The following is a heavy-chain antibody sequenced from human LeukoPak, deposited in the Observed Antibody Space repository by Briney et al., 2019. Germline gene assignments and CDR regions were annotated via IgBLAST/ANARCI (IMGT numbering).Heavy chain of an antibody. Sequence: ASVKVSCKASGYTFTYYYMHWVRQAPGQGLEWMGRINPSSGGTIYAQIFQGRVTMTRDTSVSTAYMELSRLRSDDTAVYYCARQRSSGYPDYWGQGTLVTVSS. V-gene: IGHV1-2*06. CDR2: INPSSGGT. D-gene: IGHD3-22*01. J-gene: IGHJ4*02. CDR1: GYTFTYYY. CDR3: ARQRSSGYPDY.